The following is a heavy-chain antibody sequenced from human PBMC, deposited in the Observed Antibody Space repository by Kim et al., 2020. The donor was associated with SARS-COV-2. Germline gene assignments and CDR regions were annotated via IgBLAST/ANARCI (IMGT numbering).Heavy chain of an antibody. V-gene: IGHV3-21*01. J-gene: IGHJ4*02. Sequence: YADEVKGRFTISRDNAKNSLYRQMNRLRAEDTAVYYCAREYGDVAALDYWGQGTLVTVSS. CDR3: AREYGDVAALDY. D-gene: IGHD6-13*01.